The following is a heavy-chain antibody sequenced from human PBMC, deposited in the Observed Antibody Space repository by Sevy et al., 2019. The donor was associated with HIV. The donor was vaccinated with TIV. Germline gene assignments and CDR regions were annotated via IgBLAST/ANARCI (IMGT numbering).Heavy chain of an antibody. CDR3: ARKYQDTSGYPRYSMDV. J-gene: IGHJ6*02. CDR2: ISGGGGNT. V-gene: IGHV3-64*01. CDR1: GFTFSTYA. Sequence: GGSLRLSCAASGFTFSTYAMYWVRQAPGKGLEYVSAISGGGGNTYYGTSVKGRFTVSRDNAKNTLYLQMGSLRVEDMAVYFCARKYQDTSGYPRYSMDVWGQGTTVTVSS. D-gene: IGHD3-22*01.